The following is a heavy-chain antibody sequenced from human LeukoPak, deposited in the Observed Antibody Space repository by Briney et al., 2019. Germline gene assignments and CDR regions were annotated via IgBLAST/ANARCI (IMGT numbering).Heavy chain of an antibody. J-gene: IGHJ4*02. CDR2: TYYRSKWYN. V-gene: IGHV6-1*01. Sequence: RSQTLSLTCAISGDSVSSNRVAWSWIRQSPSRGLEWLGRTYYRSKWYNDYAVSVKSRITINPDTSKNQFSLQLNSVTPEDTAVYYCARAMGLAAAGHRAFDYWGQGTLVTVSS. D-gene: IGHD6-13*01. CDR3: ARAMGLAAAGHRAFDY. CDR1: GDSVSSNRVA.